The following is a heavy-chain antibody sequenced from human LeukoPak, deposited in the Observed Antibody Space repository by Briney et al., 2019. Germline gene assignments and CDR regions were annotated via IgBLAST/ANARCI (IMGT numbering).Heavy chain of an antibody. CDR1: GFTFSSYG. CDR3: VKSLVRGVDAFDI. V-gene: IGHV3-64D*06. D-gene: IGHD3-16*01. Sequence: GGSLRLSCSASGFTFSSYGIHWVRQAPGKGLEYVSAISSNGVNTYYADSVKGRFTISRDNSKNTVYFQMSSLRAEDMAVYYCVKSLVRGVDAFDIWGQGTMVTVSS. J-gene: IGHJ3*02. CDR2: ISSNGVNT.